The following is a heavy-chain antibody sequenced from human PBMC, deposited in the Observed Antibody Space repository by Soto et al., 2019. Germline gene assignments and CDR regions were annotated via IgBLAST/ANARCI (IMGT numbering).Heavy chain of an antibody. Sequence: PGGSLRLSCAASGFTFSSYAMSWVRQAPGKGLEWVSAVSGSGGSTYYADSVKGRFTISRDNSKNALYLQMNSLRAEDTAVYYCAKGFFMITFGGVIADAFDIWGQGTMVTVSS. V-gene: IGHV3-23*01. CDR3: AKGFFMITFGGVIADAFDI. CDR2: VSGSGGST. CDR1: GFTFSSYA. D-gene: IGHD3-16*02. J-gene: IGHJ3*02.